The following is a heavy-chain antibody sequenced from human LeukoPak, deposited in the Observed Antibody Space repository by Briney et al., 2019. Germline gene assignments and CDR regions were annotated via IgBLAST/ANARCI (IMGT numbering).Heavy chain of an antibody. Sequence: SGGSLRLSCAASGFTFSSYDMHWVRQATGKGLEWVSAIGTAGDTYYPGSVKGRFTISRVNAKNSLFLQMNSLRAEDTAVYYCARGSFDYWGQGTLVTVSS. CDR1: GFTFSSYD. CDR2: IGTAGDT. CDR3: ARGSFDY. J-gene: IGHJ4*02. V-gene: IGHV3-13*01.